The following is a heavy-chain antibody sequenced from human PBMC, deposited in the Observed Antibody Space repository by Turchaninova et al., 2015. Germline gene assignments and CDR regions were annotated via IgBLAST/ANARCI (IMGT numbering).Heavy chain of an antibody. Sequence: QLQLQESGPGLVKPSETLSLTCTVSGASISSSSYSWGWIRQPPGQGLEWIGSIYYSGSTYYNPSLRSRVTISIDMSKNQFSLKLSSVTAADTAVYYCATLSTDMAIFDYWGQGTLVTVSS. CDR1: GASISSSSYS. CDR3: ATLSTDMAIFDY. D-gene: IGHD5-24*01. CDR2: IYYSGST. V-gene: IGHV4-39*01. J-gene: IGHJ4*02.